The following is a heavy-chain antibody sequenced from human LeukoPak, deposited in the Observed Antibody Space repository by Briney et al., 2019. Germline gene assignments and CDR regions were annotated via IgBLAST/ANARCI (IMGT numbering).Heavy chain of an antibody. Sequence: RASVKVSCKASGYTFTNYVISWVRQAPGQGLERMRWISAYNGNTNYAQGLQGRVTMTTDTSTSTAYMELRSLRSDDTAVYYCARRVATGHYYYYYGMDVWGQGTTVTVSS. CDR3: ARRVATGHYYYYYGMDV. CDR2: ISAYNGNT. J-gene: IGHJ6*02. CDR1: GYTFTNYV. D-gene: IGHD5-12*01. V-gene: IGHV1-18*01.